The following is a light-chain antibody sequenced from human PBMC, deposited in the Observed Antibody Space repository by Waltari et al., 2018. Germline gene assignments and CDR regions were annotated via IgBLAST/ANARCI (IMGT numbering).Light chain of an antibody. CDR3: QQYKFYPVT. CDR2: KAS. J-gene: IGKJ2*01. CDR1: QSIDAW. V-gene: IGKV1-5*03. Sequence: DIQVTQSPSPRSASVGDRVTIACRASQSIDAWLAWYQQKPGKAPKLLIYKASHLESGVPLRFSGSGSGTEFTLTINSLQPDDFATYYCQQYKFYPVTYGQGTKLEI.